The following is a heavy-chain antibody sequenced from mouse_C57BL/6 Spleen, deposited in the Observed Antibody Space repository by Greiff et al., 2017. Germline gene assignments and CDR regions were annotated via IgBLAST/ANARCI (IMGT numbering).Heavy chain of an antibody. Sequence: EVHLVESGGGLVKPGGSLKLSCAASGFTFSSYAMSWVRQTPEKRLEWVATISDGGSYTYYPDNVKGRFTISRDNAKNNLYLQMSHLKSEDTAMYYCARDRGLRRPFDYWGQGTTLTVSS. V-gene: IGHV5-4*01. D-gene: IGHD2-4*01. CDR1: GFTFSSYA. CDR2: ISDGGSYT. CDR3: ARDRGLRRPFDY. J-gene: IGHJ2*01.